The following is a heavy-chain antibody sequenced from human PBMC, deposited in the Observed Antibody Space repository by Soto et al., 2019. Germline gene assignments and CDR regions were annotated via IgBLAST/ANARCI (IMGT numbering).Heavy chain of an antibody. Sequence: ASVKVSCKASGYTFSSYGISWVRQAPGQGLEWMGWISAYNGDTKYAQNFQGRVALATDSSTSTAYMELTSLRSDDTAIYYCARDGPLISSRSWFDPWGPGTQVTVSS. D-gene: IGHD3-16*01. CDR1: GYTFSSYG. CDR3: ARDGPLISSRSWFDP. CDR2: ISAYNGDT. V-gene: IGHV1-18*04. J-gene: IGHJ5*02.